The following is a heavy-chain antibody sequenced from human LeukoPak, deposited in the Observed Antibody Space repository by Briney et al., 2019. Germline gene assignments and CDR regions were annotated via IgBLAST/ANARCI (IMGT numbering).Heavy chain of an antibody. CDR3: AKDGGYQVASPNHDAFNA. CDR1: GFTFSSYG. V-gene: IGHV3-30*18. Sequence: GGSLRLSCAASGFTFSSYGMHWVRQAPGKGLEWVAVISYDGRNKYSADSVKGRFTVSRDNSKNTLYLQMDSLRAEDTAVYYRAKDGGYQVASPNHDAFNAWGQGTMVTVSS. D-gene: IGHD4-23*01. J-gene: IGHJ3*01. CDR2: ISYDGRNK.